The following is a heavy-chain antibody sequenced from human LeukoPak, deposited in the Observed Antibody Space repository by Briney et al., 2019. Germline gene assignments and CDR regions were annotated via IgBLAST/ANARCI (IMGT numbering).Heavy chain of an antibody. CDR2: INPNSGGT. CDR1: GYTFTGYY. V-gene: IGHV1-2*06. J-gene: IGHJ4*02. CDR3: ARTEYSSSSSSDY. Sequence: GASAKVSCKASGYTFTGYYMHWVRQAPGQGLEWMGRINPNSGGTNYAQKFQGRVTMTRDTSISTAYMELSRLRSDDTAVYYCARTEYSSSSSSDYWGQGTLVTVSS. D-gene: IGHD6-6*01.